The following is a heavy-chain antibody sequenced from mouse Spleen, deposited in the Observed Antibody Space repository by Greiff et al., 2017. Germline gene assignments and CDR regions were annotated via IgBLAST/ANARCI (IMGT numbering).Heavy chain of an antibody. V-gene: IGHV14-2*01. D-gene: IGHD1-1*01. J-gene: IGHJ2*01. Sequence: EVKLVESGAELVKPGASVKLSCTASGFNIKDYYMHWVKQRTEQGLEWLGRIDPEDGETKYAPKFQGKATITADTSSNTAYLQLSSLTSEDTAVYYCAYYYGSSYGYFDYWGQGTTLTVSS. CDR1: GFNIKDYY. CDR2: IDPEDGET. CDR3: AYYYGSSYGYFDY.